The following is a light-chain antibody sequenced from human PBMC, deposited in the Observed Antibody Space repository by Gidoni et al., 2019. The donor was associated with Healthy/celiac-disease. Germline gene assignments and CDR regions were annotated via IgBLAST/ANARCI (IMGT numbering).Light chain of an antibody. V-gene: IGKV3-20*01. CDR2: GAS. CDR1: QSVSSSY. Sequence: DSVLTPSPGTLSSSPGERATISCRASQSVSSSYLAWYQQKPGQAPRLLIYGASSRATGIPDRFSGSGSGTDFTLTISRLEPEDFAVYYCQQYGSSPLTFGGGTKVEIK. CDR3: QQYGSSPLT. J-gene: IGKJ4*01.